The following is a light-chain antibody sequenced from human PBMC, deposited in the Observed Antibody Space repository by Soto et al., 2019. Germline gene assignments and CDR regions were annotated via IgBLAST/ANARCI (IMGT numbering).Light chain of an antibody. CDR2: DAY. CDR1: QSFRGL. V-gene: IGKV3-11*01. Sequence: EIVLTQYPVSLSLSPGERATLSCRASQSFRGLLAWYQQKPGQAPRPLIYDAYNRATGIPPRFSGSGSGTAFTLPITSLEPEVSAVYYCQQRHMWPITSGQGTRLEI. CDR3: QQRHMWPIT. J-gene: IGKJ5*01.